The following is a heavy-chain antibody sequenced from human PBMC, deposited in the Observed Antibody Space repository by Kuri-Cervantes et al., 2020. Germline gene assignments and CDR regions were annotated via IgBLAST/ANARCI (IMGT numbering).Heavy chain of an antibody. D-gene: IGHD1-1*01. J-gene: IGHJ4*02. V-gene: IGHV1-2*02. CDR1: GYTFTGYY. CDR3: ARGDPGGIEGLDY. CDR2: INPNSGGT. Sequence: ASVKVSCKASGYTFTGYYMHWVRQAPGQGLEWMGWINPNSGGTNYAQKFQGRVTMTRDTSISTAYMELSRLRSDDTAVYYCARGDPGGIEGLDYWGQGTLVTVSS.